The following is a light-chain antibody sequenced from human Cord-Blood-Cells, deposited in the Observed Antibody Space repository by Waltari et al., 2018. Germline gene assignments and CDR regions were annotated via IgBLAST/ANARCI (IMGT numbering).Light chain of an antibody. J-gene: IGKJ4*01. CDR2: GAS. V-gene: IGKV3-20*01. Sequence: ELVFTQSPRTQAISPGERPTLSYRASQSVSSSYLAWYQQKPGQAPRLLIYGASSRATGIPDRFSGSGSGTDFTLTISRLEPEDFAVYYCQQYGSSPLTFGGGTKVEIK. CDR1: QSVSSSY. CDR3: QQYGSSPLT.